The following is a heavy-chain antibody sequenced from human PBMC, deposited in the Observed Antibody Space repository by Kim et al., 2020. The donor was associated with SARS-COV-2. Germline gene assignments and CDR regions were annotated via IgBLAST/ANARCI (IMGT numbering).Heavy chain of an antibody. Sequence: SVKVSCKASGGTFSSYAISWVRQAPGQGLEWMGGIIPIFGTANYAQKFQGRVTITADESTSTAYMELSSLRSEDTAVYYCASGEKSGWYRGWVVDYWGQGTLVTVSS. CDR1: GGTFSSYA. CDR3: ASGEKSGWYRGWVVDY. J-gene: IGHJ4*02. V-gene: IGHV1-69*13. CDR2: IIPIFGTA. D-gene: IGHD6-19*01.